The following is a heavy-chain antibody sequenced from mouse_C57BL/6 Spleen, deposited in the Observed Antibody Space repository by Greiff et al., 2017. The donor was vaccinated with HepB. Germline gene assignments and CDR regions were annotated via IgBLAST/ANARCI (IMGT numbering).Heavy chain of an antibody. CDR2: IDPETGGT. D-gene: IGHD1-1*01. Sequence: VQLQESGAELVRPGASVTLSCKASGYTFTDYEMHWVKQTPVHGLEWIGAIDPETGGTAYNQKFKGKAILTADKSSSTAYMELRSLTSEDSAVYYCTRSNYYGSIGYWGQGTTLTVSS. V-gene: IGHV1-15*01. CDR1: GYTFTDYE. CDR3: TRSNYYGSIGY. J-gene: IGHJ2*01.